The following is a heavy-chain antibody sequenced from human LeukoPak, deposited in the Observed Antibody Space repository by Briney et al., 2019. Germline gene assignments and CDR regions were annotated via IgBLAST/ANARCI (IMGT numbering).Heavy chain of an antibody. CDR1: GFTFSSYS. D-gene: IGHD6-13*01. CDR2: ITSSSTSI. Sequence: GGSLRLSCAASGFTFSSYSMNWVRQAPGKGPEWISYITSSSTSIYYADSVKGRFTISRDNVKKTLYLQMNSLRVDDTAVYYCVRSWHGFDVWGQGTTVTVSS. V-gene: IGHV3-48*04. J-gene: IGHJ3*01. CDR3: VRSWHGFDV.